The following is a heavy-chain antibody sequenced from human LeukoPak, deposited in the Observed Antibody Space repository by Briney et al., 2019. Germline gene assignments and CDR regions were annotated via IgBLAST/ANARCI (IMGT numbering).Heavy chain of an antibody. D-gene: IGHD6-13*01. CDR2: INHSGST. Sequence: SETLSLTCAVYGGSFSGYYWSWIRQPPGKWLECIGEINHSGSTNYNPSLKSRVTISVDTSKNQFALKLSSVTAADTAVYYCASIPGIAAAVWYWGQGTLVTVSS. V-gene: IGHV4-34*01. CDR3: ASIPGIAAAVWY. CDR1: GGSFSGYY. J-gene: IGHJ4*02.